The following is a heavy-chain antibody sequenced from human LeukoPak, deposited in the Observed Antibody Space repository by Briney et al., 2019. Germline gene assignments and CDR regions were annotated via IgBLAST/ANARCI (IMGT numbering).Heavy chain of an antibody. D-gene: IGHD4-17*01. Sequence: ASVTVSCKASGGTFSSYTISWVRQAPGQGLEWMGRINPIFGIANCAQKFQGRVTITADKSTSTAYMELSSLRSEDTAVFYCARSAYGDYPAAAFDIWGQGTMVTVSS. J-gene: IGHJ3*02. CDR2: INPIFGIA. V-gene: IGHV1-69*02. CDR1: GGTFSSYT. CDR3: ARSAYGDYPAAAFDI.